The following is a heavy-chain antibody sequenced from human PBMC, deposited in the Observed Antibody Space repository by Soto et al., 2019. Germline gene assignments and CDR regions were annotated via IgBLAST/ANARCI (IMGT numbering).Heavy chain of an antibody. Sequence: GGSLRLSCAASGFTFSSYAMTWVRQAPGNGLEWVSSISGSGISTYYADSVKGRFTISRDNSKNTLYLQMNSLRAEDAAVYYCAKSAGSNAYYPNDYWGQGALVTVSS. CDR2: ISGSGIST. CDR1: GFTFSSYA. J-gene: IGHJ4*02. V-gene: IGHV3-23*01. D-gene: IGHD3-16*01. CDR3: AKSAGSNAYYPNDY.